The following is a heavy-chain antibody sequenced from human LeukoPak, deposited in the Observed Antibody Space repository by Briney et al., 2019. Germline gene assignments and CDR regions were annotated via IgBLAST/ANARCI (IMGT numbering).Heavy chain of an antibody. Sequence: PGGSLRLSCAASGFTFSNYNMNWVRQPPGKGLQWVSYISSSSNIIYYADSVKGRFTISRVNAKDSLFLQMNSLRAEDTAVYYCARDFAREFTIDYWGQGTLVTVSS. CDR3: ARDFAREFTIDY. V-gene: IGHV3-48*01. CDR1: GFTFSNYN. CDR2: ISSSSNII. D-gene: IGHD3-10*01. J-gene: IGHJ4*02.